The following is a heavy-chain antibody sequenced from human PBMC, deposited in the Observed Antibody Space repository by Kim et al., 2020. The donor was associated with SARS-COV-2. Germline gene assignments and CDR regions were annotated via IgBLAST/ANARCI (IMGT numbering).Heavy chain of an antibody. D-gene: IGHD3-10*01. CDR3: AREAPMVRGGPNWFDP. CDR2: INPNSGGT. Sequence: ASVKVSCKASGYTFTGYYMHWVRQAPGQGLEWMGRINPNSGGTNYAQKFQGRVTMTRDTSISTAYMELSRLRSDDTAVYYCAREAPMVRGGPNWFDPWGQGTLVTVSS. J-gene: IGHJ5*02. CDR1: GYTFTGYY. V-gene: IGHV1-2*06.